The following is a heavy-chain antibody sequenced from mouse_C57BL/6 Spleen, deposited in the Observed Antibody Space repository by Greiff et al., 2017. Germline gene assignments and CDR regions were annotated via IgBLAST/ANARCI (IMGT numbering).Heavy chain of an antibody. CDR3: ASYGSSNYYAMDY. CDR2: ISYDGSN. V-gene: IGHV3-6*01. D-gene: IGHD1-1*01. CDR1: GYSITSGYY. J-gene: IGHJ4*01. Sequence: EVKLVESGPGLVKPSQSLSLTCSVTGYSITSGYYWNWIRQFPGNKLEWMGYISYDGSNNYNPSLKNRISITRDTSKNQFFLKLNSVTTEDTATYYCASYGSSNYYAMDYWGKGTSVTVSS.